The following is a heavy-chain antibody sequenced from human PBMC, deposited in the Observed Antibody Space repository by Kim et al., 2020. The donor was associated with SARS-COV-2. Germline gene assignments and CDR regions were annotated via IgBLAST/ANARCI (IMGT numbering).Heavy chain of an antibody. CDR3: ARFYGSGSYWFDP. CDR2: ISSSSSTI. CDR1: GFTFSIYS. Sequence: GGSLRLSCAASGFTFSIYSMNWVRQAPGKGLEWISYISSSSSTIHYADSVKGRFTISRDNAKNSLYLQMDSLRDEDTAVYYCARFYGSGSYWFDPWGQGTLVIVSS. D-gene: IGHD3-10*01. J-gene: IGHJ5*02. V-gene: IGHV3-48*02.